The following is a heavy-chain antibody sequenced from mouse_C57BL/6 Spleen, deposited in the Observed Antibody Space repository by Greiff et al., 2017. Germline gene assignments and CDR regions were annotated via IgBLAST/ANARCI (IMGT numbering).Heavy chain of an antibody. D-gene: IGHD2-5*01. CDR1: GFNIKDYY. CDR2: IDPEDGET. J-gene: IGHJ1*03. V-gene: IGHV14-2*01. Sequence: EVQLQQSGAELVKPGASVKLSCTASGFNIKDYYMHWVKQRTEQGLEWIGRIDPEDGETKYAPKFQGKATITADTSSNTAYRQLSSLTSEDTAVYYCARRPIVSHWYFDVWGTGTTVTVSS. CDR3: ARRPIVSHWYFDV.